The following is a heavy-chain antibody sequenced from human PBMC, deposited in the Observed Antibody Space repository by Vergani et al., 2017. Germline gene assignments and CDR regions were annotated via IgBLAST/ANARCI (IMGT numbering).Heavy chain of an antibody. CDR2: IIPIFGTA. D-gene: IGHD5-18*01. Sequence: QVQLVQSGAEVKKPGSSVKVSCKASGGTFSSYAISWVRQAPGQGLEWMGRIIPIFGTANYAQEFQGRVTITADESTSTAYMELSSLRSEDTAVYYCARNDIDVDTAMVTGIDYWGQGTLVTVSS. V-gene: IGHV1-69*18. CDR1: GGTFSSYA. J-gene: IGHJ4*02. CDR3: ARNDIDVDTAMVTGIDY.